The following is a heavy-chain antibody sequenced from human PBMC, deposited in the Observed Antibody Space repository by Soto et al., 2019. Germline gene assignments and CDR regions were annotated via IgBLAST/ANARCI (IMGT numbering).Heavy chain of an antibody. CDR2: INHSGST. CDR1: GGSFSGYY. Sequence: QVQLQQWGAGLLKPSETLSLTCAVYGGSFSGYYWSWIRQPPGKGLEWIGEINHSGSTNYNPSLNSGVTRSVDTSKNQCSLKLSSVTAADTAVYYCERDRRYSSSWYPGRFDIWGQGTMVTVSS. V-gene: IGHV4-34*01. CDR3: ERDRRYSSSWYPGRFDI. D-gene: IGHD6-13*01. J-gene: IGHJ3*02.